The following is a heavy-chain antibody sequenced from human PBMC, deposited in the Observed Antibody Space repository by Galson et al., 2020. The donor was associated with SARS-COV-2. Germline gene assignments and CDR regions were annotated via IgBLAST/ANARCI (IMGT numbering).Heavy chain of an antibody. Sequence: SQTLSLTCAVYGGSFSGYYWSWIRQPPGKGLEWIGEINPSGSTNYNPSLKSRVTMSVDTSKNQFSLKLSSVTAADTAVYYCASGRTEITMIVVVFTSSSINFDYWGQGTPVTVSS. CDR3: ASGRTEITMIVVVFTSSSINFDY. D-gene: IGHD3-22*01. V-gene: IGHV4-34*01. CDR1: GGSFSGYY. J-gene: IGHJ4*02. CDR2: INPSGST.